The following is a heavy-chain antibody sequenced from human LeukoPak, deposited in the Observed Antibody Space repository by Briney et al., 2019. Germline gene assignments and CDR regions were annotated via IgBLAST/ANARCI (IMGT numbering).Heavy chain of an antibody. V-gene: IGHV1-2*02. J-gene: IGHJ4*02. CDR2: INPNSGGT. Sequence: GASVKVSCKASGYTFSGYYIHWVRQAPGHGLEWMGWINPNSGGTNYAQKFQGRVTLTRDTSINTAYMELSRLRSDDTAVFYCARANYDNSGYYYQLFDYWGQGTLVTVSS. CDR3: ARANYDNSGYYYQLFDY. D-gene: IGHD3-22*01. CDR1: GYTFSGYY.